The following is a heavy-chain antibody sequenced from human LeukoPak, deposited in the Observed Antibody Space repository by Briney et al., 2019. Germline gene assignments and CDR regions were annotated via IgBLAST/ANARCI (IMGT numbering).Heavy chain of an antibody. CDR1: GFTFSSYE. D-gene: IGHD3-22*01. Sequence: AGGSLRLSCAASGFTFSSYEMNWVRQAPGKGLEWVSYISSSGSTIYYADSVKGRFTISRDNAKNSLYLQMNSLRAEDTAVYYCARDHYYHKAFDIWGQGTMVTVSS. CDR2: ISSSGSTI. CDR3: ARDHYYHKAFDI. J-gene: IGHJ3*02. V-gene: IGHV3-48*03.